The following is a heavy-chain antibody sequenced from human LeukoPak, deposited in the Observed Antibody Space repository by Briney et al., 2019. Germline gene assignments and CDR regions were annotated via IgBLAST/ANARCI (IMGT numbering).Heavy chain of an antibody. CDR1: GYTFTGYY. V-gene: IGHV1-2*06. CDR2: INPNSGGT. Sequence: ASVKVSCKASGYTFTGYYMHWVRQAPGQGLEWMGRINPNSGGTDYAQKFQGRVTITRDTSISTAYMELSRLRSDDTAVYYCARGRGSPYEEDAFDIWGQGTMVTV. J-gene: IGHJ3*02. D-gene: IGHD1-26*01. CDR3: ARGRGSPYEEDAFDI.